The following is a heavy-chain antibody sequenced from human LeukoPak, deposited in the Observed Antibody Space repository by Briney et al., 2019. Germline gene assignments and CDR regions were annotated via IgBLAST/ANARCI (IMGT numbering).Heavy chain of an antibody. CDR3: ARDLGYSSSAPRDYYGMDV. D-gene: IGHD6-13*01. Sequence: PSETLSLTGTVSGGSISSYYWSWIRQPPGKGLEWIGYIYYSGSTNYNPSLKSRVTISVDTSKNQFSLKLSSVTAADTAVYYCARDLGYSSSAPRDYYGMDVWGQGTTVTVSS. CDR1: GGSISSYY. J-gene: IGHJ6*02. V-gene: IGHV4-59*01. CDR2: IYYSGST.